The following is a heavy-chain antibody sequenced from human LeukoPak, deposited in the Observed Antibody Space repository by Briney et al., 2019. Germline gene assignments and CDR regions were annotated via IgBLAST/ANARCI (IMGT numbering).Heavy chain of an antibody. Sequence: GGSLRLSCATSGFTFDDYALSWVRQDPGKGLEWVSSITRNGGSTAYAESVKGRFTISRDNARNSLYLQMNSLRAEDTALYYCAPTQIGYCRCTSCTLYYFDYWGQGTLVTGSS. CDR3: APTQIGYCRCTSCTLYYFDY. CDR1: GFTFDDYA. D-gene: IGHD2-2*01. J-gene: IGHJ4*02. V-gene: IGHV3-20*04. CDR2: ITRNGGST.